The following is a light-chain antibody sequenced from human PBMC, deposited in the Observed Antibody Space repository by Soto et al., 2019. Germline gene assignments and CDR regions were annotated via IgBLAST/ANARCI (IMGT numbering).Light chain of an antibody. J-gene: IGLJ1*01. CDR1: SSNIGGYNF. V-gene: IGLV2-14*01. CDR3: NSYRTVSTYV. CDR2: DVG. Sequence: QSALTQTASVSGSPGQSITIACSETSSNIGGYNFVSWYQQHPGKAPKLLIYDVGNRPSGVSNRFSGSKSGNTASLTISGLQAEDEAHYYCNSYRTVSTYVFGTGTKLTVL.